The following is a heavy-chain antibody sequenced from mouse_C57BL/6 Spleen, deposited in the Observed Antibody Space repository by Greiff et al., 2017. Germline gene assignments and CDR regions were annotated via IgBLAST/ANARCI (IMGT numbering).Heavy chain of an antibody. Sequence: EVKLMESGPGLVKPSQSLSLTCSVTGYSITSGYYWNWIRQFPGNKLEWMGYISYDGSNNYNPSLKNRISITRDTSKNQFFLKLNSVTTEDTATYYCAREGYYGSSLDYWGQGTTLTVAS. CDR1: GYSITSGYY. V-gene: IGHV3-6*01. J-gene: IGHJ2*01. CDR2: ISYDGSN. D-gene: IGHD1-1*01. CDR3: AREGYYGSSLDY.